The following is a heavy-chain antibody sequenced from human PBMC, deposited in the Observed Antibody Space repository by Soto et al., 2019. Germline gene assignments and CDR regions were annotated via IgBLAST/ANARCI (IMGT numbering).Heavy chain of an antibody. CDR2: IYHSGTT. J-gene: IGHJ4*02. CDR1: GGSISSYY. D-gene: IGHD3-22*01. Sequence: SETLSLTCTVSGGSISSYYWSWIRQPPGKGLEWIGYIYHSGTTNYNPSLKSRVIISVDTSKKQFSLRLTSVTAADTAVYYCARGSDYTSSFDYWGQGTLVTVSS. CDR3: ARGSDYTSSFDY. V-gene: IGHV4-59*12.